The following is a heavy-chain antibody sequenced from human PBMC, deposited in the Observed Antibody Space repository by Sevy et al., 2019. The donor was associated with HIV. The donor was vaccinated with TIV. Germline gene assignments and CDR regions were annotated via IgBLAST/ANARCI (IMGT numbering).Heavy chain of an antibody. CDR2: INPNRGGT. D-gene: IGHD3-3*01. Sequence: ASVKVSCKAYRYTFSDYYMHWVRQAPGQGLEWMGWINPNRGGTNYAHKFQGRVTMTRDTSISTAYMELSSLRSDDTAIYYCARGMSAYLLANGMDVWGQGTTVTVSS. CDR1: RYTFSDYY. V-gene: IGHV1-2*07. CDR3: ARGMSAYLLANGMDV. J-gene: IGHJ6*02.